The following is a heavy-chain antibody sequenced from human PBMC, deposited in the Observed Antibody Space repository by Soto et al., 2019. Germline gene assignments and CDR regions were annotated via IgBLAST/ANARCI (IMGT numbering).Heavy chain of an antibody. Sequence: ASVKVSCKASGYKFSSYAIHWVRQAPGQRLEWMGWINVGNGNTKYSQKFHDRVTIIRDTSADTAYMEVSSLRSEDTAVYYCARVGGYSYGGVDYWGQGTLVTVS. CDR2: INVGNGNT. CDR3: ARVGGYSYGGVDY. D-gene: IGHD5-18*01. CDR1: GYKFSSYA. J-gene: IGHJ4*02. V-gene: IGHV1-3*01.